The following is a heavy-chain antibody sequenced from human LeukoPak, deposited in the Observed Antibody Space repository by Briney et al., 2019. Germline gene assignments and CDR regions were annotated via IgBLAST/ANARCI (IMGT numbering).Heavy chain of an antibody. CDR2: IIPILGIA. J-gene: IGHJ4*02. CDR3: ARSTMVRGVVSDY. Sequence: ASVTVSCKASGYTFTDSYAHWVRQAPGQGLEWMGRIIPILGIANYAQKFQGRVTITADKSTSTAYMELSSLRSEDTAVYYCARSTMVRGVVSDYWGQGTLVTVSS. V-gene: IGHV1-69*02. D-gene: IGHD3-10*01. CDR1: GYTFTDSY.